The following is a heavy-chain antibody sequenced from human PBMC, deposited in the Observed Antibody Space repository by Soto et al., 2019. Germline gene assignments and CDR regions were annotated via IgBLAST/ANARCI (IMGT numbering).Heavy chain of an antibody. CDR1: GYTFSSYG. J-gene: IGHJ5*02. CDR3: ARGLLDIVVVVAARGPLWFDP. CDR2: ISAYNGNT. Sequence: ASVKVSCKASGYTFSSYGISWVRQAPGQGLEWMGWISAYNGNTNYAQKLQGRVTMTTDTSTSTAYMELSSLRSEDTAVYYCARGLLDIVVVVAARGPLWFDPWGQGTLVTVSS. V-gene: IGHV1-18*01. D-gene: IGHD2-15*01.